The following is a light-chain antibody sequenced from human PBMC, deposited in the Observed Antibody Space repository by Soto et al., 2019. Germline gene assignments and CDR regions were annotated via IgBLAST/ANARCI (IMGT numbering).Light chain of an antibody. Sequence: IVLTQSPGTLSLFPGERATLSCRASQSVSSSYLAWYQQKPGQAPRLLIYGASSRATGIPDRFSGSGSGTDFTLTISRLEPEDFAVYYCQQYGRTFGQGTKVDIK. J-gene: IGKJ1*01. CDR1: QSVSSSY. CDR2: GAS. V-gene: IGKV3-20*01. CDR3: QQYGRT.